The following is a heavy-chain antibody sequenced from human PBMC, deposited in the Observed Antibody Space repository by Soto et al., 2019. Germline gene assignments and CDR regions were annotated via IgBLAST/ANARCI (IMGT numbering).Heavy chain of an antibody. Sequence: KLSDTLSPTCTVSGDSVSSYYWSWIRHPPGKGLEWIGYIQYNGSTNYNPSRKSRVTISVDTSKNQFSLKLSSVTAANTAVYYCARRGGAPGAFDIWGQRTMVTVSS. CDR2: IQYNGST. V-gene: IGHV4-59*02. CDR1: GDSVSSYY. D-gene: IGHD3-10*01. CDR3: ARRGGAPGAFDI. J-gene: IGHJ3*02.